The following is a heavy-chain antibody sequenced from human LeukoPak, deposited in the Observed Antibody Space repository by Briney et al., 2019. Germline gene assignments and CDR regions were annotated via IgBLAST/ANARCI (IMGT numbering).Heavy chain of an antibody. J-gene: IGHJ3*02. V-gene: IGHV3-21*01. D-gene: IGHD6-6*01. CDR2: ISSSSSYI. Sequence: GSLRLSCAASGFTFSSYSMNWVRQAPGKGLEWVSSISSSSSYIYYADSVKGRFTISRDNAKNSLYLQMNSLRAEDTAVYYCARAVAALPSEVAFDIWGQGTMVTVSS. CDR3: ARAVAALPSEVAFDI. CDR1: GFTFSSYS.